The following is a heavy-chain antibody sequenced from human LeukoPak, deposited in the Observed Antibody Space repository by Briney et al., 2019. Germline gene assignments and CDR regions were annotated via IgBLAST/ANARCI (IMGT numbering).Heavy chain of an antibody. J-gene: IGHJ2*01. CDR1: GGSISSYY. D-gene: IGHD6-13*01. CDR2: IHTSGST. V-gene: IGHV4-4*07. Sequence: SETLSLTCSVSGGSISSYYWNWIRQPAGKGLEWIGRIHTSGSTNYNPSLKSRVTMSVDTSKNQFSLKLSSVTAADTAVYYCARGYSSSWYWYFDLWGRGTLVTVSS. CDR3: ARGYSSSWYWYFDL.